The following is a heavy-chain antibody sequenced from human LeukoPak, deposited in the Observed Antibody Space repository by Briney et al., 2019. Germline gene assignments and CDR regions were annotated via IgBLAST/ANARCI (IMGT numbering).Heavy chain of an antibody. CDR1: GFTFSSYA. Sequence: GGSLRLSCAASGFTFSSYAMHWVRQAPGKGLEWVAFIRYDGSNKYYADSVKGRFTISRDNSKNTLYLQMDSLRPEDTAVYYCARAAAGNRGWDWYYFDYWGQGTLVSVSS. CDR2: IRYDGSNK. V-gene: IGHV3-30*02. J-gene: IGHJ4*02. CDR3: ARAAAGNRGWDWYYFDY. D-gene: IGHD6-13*01.